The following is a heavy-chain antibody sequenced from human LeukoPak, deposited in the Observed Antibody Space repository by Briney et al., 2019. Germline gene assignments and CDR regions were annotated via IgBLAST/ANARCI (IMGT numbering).Heavy chain of an antibody. CDR2: TIPILGIA. J-gene: IGHJ3*02. CDR3: AGAPGPKDAFDI. Sequence: GASVKVSCKASGGTFSSYTISWVRQAPGQGLEWMGRTIPILGIANYAQKFQGRVTITTDESTSTAYMELSSLRSEDTAVYYCAGAPGPKDAFDIWGQGTMVTVSS. CDR1: GGTFSSYT. V-gene: IGHV1-69*16.